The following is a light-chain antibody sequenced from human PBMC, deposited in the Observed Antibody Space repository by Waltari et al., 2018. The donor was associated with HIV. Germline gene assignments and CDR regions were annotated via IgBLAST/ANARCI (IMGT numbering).Light chain of an antibody. CDR3: QQHSSWPLT. CDR1: QSVSSY. J-gene: IGKJ4*01. V-gene: IGKV3-11*01. Sequence: EIVLTQSPATLSLSPGERATLSCRASQSVSSYLAWYQEKPGQAPRLLMYDASNRATGIPARFNGSWSGTDFTLNISSLEPEDLAVYSCQQHSSWPLTFGGGTKVEIK. CDR2: DAS.